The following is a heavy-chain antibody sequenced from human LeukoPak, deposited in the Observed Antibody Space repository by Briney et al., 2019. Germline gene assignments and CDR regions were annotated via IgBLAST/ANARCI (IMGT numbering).Heavy chain of an antibody. CDR2: IYYSGST. V-gene: IGHV4-31*03. D-gene: IGHD3-10*01. Sequence: PSQTLSLTCTLSGRSISSGGYYWSWLRQHPGKGLEWIGYIYYSGSTYYNPSLKSRVTISVDTSKNQFSLKLSSVTAADTAVYYCARDTMVRGKGAFDIWGQGTMVTVSS. CDR1: GRSISSGGYY. J-gene: IGHJ3*02. CDR3: ARDTMVRGKGAFDI.